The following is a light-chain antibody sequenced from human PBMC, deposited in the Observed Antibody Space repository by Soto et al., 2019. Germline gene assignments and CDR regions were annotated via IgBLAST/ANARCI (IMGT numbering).Light chain of an antibody. CDR1: QTVNNN. V-gene: IGKV3-15*01. Sequence: TQASATLSLFHGEGPTISCMASQTVNNNVAWYQLKDGQVPRLLSYGASTRATDIPARFSGSGSGTEFTLTISSLKPEDFATYSCLQHYSYPWTFRQGTKVDI. CDR2: GAS. J-gene: IGKJ1*01. CDR3: LQHYSYPWT.